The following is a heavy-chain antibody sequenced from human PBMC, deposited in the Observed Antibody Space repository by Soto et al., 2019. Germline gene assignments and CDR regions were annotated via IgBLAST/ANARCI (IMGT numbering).Heavy chain of an antibody. D-gene: IGHD6-19*01. CDR3: ARSKNLAVFQWLVRDGYDLDF. V-gene: IGHV4-34*01. CDR1: GGSFSGYY. CDR2: INHSGST. Sequence: PSETLSLTCAVYGGSFSGYYWSWIRKPQGKGLEWIGEINHSGSTNYNPSLKSRVTISVDTSKNQFSLKLSSVTAADTAVYYCARSKNLAVFQWLVRDGYDLDFWGQGTLVTVSS. J-gene: IGHJ4*02.